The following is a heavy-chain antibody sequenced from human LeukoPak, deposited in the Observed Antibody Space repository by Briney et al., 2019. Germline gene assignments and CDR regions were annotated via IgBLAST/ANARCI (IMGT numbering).Heavy chain of an antibody. Sequence: GASVKVSCKASGDTFSSYAISWVRQAPGQGLEWMGGIIPIFGTANYAQKFQGRVTITADESTSTAYMELSSLRSEDTAVYYCAMAGSTSYIRAFDYWGQGTLVTVSS. D-gene: IGHD2-2*01. J-gene: IGHJ4*02. CDR2: IIPIFGTA. V-gene: IGHV1-69*13. CDR3: AMAGSTSYIRAFDY. CDR1: GDTFSSYA.